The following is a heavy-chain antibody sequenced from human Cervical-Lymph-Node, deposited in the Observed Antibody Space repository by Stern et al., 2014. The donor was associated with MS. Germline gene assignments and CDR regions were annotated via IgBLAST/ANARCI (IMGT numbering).Heavy chain of an antibody. V-gene: IGHV1-18*01. CDR1: GYSFFQYG. CDR2: ISAYNGKT. D-gene: IGHD2-21*02. CDR3: ARSPLVVSGFDS. Sequence: QVQLVQSGAEVKKPGAAVKVSCKASGYSFFQYGISWVRQAPGRGLEWMGGISAYNGKTNYAQKFKGRFTMTTDTDTNTAYMDLRNLRSDDTAVYFCARSPLVVSGFDSWGQGTLVLVSS. J-gene: IGHJ5*01.